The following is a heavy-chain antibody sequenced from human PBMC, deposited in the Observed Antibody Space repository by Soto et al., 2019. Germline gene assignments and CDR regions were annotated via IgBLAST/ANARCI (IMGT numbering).Heavy chain of an antibody. CDR1: GFTFSNLG. CDR3: AKDLDVVMVLSATRGLDV. CDR2: ISYDGRSE. J-gene: IGHJ6*02. Sequence: PGGSLRRSCVASGFTFSNLGMHWVRQAPGKGLEWVAGISYDGRSESYVDSVRGRFTLSRDNSKNTLSLQIISLRPEDTGVYYCAKDLDVVMVLSATRGLDVWGQGTTVTVSS. D-gene: IGHD2-15*01. V-gene: IGHV3-30*18.